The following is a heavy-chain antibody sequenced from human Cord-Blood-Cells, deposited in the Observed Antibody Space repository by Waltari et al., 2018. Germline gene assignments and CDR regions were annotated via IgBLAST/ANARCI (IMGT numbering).Heavy chain of an antibody. CDR1: GGSFSGYY. V-gene: IGHV4-34*01. J-gene: IGHJ6*03. D-gene: IGHD6-13*01. Sequence: QVQLQQWGAGLLKPSETLSLTCAVYGGSFSGYYWSWIRQPPGKGLEWIGEINHSGSTNSNPSLKTRVTISVDTPKTQFSLKLSSVTAADTAVYYCTGSSWYHYYYYMDVWGKGTTVTVSS. CDR2: INHSGST. CDR3: TGSSWYHYYYYMDV.